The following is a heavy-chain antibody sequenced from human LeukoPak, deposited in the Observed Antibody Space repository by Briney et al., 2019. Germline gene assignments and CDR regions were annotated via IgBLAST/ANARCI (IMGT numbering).Heavy chain of an antibody. CDR2: IKSKTDGGTT. V-gene: IGHV3-15*01. CDR3: TTRSLRFLEWLLDLDY. J-gene: IGHJ4*02. Sequence: GGSLRLSCVASGVTLSNYAMSWARQAPGKGLEWVGRIKSKTDGGTTDYAAPVKGRFTISRDDSKNTLYLQMNSLKTEDTAVYYCTTRSLRFLEWLLDLDYWGQGTLVTVSS. D-gene: IGHD3-3*01. CDR1: GVTLSNYA.